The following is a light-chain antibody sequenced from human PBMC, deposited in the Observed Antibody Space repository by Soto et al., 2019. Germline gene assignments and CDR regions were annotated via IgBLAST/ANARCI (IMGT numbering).Light chain of an antibody. V-gene: IGKV3-20*01. CDR1: QSVNPY. J-gene: IGKJ1*01. CDR2: GAS. CDR3: QQYGSSPWT. Sequence: EIVLTQSPGTLSLSPGERATLSCRASQSVNPYLAWYQKKPGQAPRTLINGASSRATGIPDRISGCESGTDLTVTIRRLEPEEGAVDYGQQYGSSPWTFGQGTKVDIK.